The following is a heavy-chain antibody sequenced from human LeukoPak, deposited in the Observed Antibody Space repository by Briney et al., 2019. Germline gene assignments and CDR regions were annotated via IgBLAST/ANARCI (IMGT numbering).Heavy chain of an antibody. J-gene: IGHJ3*02. CDR3: ARAPRYYDFWSGYYKPDAFDI. D-gene: IGHD3-3*01. CDR1: GGSFSGYY. Sequence: SETLSLTCAVYGGSFSGYYWSWIRQPPGKGLEWIGEINHSGSTNYNPSLKSRVTISVDTSKNQFSLKLSSVTAADTAVYYCARAPRYYDFWSGYYKPDAFDIWGQGTMVTVSS. CDR2: INHSGST. V-gene: IGHV4-34*01.